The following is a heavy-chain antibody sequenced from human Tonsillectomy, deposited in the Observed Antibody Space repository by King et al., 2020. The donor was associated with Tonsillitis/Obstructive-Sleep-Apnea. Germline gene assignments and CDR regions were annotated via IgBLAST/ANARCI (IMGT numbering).Heavy chain of an antibody. D-gene: IGHD1-26*01. CDR1: GGTFSSYA. J-gene: IGHJ6*03. Sequence: QLVQSGAEVKKPGSSVKVSCKASGGTFSSYAISWVRQAPGQGLEWMGGIIPIFGTTTYAQKFRGRVTITADESTSTAYMELGSLRSEDTAVYYCARASEATTDSGPIGYYNMDVWGKGTTVTVSS. CDR2: IIPIFGTT. CDR3: ARASEATTDSGPIGYYNMDV. V-gene: IGHV1-69*12.